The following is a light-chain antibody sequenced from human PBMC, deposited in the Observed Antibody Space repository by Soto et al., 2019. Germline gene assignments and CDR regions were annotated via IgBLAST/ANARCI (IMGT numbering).Light chain of an antibody. CDR3: QQYNKWPPRT. CDR1: QSVSSN. CDR2: GAS. Sequence: ETVMTQSPATLSVSPGERATLSCRASQSVSSNLAWYQQKPAQAPRLLIYGASSRATGIPARFSGSGSGTEFTLTISSLQSEDFAVYYCQQYNKWPPRTFGQGTVVEMK. V-gene: IGKV3-15*01. J-gene: IGKJ1*01.